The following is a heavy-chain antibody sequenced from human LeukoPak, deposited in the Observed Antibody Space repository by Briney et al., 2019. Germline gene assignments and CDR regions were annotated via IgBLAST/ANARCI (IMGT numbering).Heavy chain of an antibody. CDR3: ARGWIEMPTVYFDY. V-gene: IGHV1-18*04. CDR1: GYTFTGYY. Sequence: ASVKVSCKASGYTFTGYYTHWVRQAPGQGLEWMGWISTYNGDTKYTQKLQGRVTMTADTSTRTAYMELRSLRSDDTAVYYCARGWIEMPTVYFDYWGQGTLVSVFS. J-gene: IGHJ4*02. D-gene: IGHD5-24*01. CDR2: ISTYNGDT.